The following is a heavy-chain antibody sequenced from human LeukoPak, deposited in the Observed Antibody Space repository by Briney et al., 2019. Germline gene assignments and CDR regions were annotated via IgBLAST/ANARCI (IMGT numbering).Heavy chain of an antibody. CDR2: MYYSGST. J-gene: IGHJ5*02. D-gene: IGHD6-25*01. CDR1: GGSISSYY. CDR3: ARSRAALGWFDP. V-gene: IGHV4-59*08. Sequence: PSETLSLTCTVSGGSISSYYWSWIRQPPGKGLEWIGYMYYSGSTNYNPSLKSRVTISADTSKNQFSLELSSVTAADTAVYYCARSRAALGWFDPWGQGTLVTVSS.